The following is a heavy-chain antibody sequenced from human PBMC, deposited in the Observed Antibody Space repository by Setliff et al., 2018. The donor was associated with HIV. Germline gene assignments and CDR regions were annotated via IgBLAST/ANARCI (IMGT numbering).Heavy chain of an antibody. D-gene: IGHD3-22*01. CDR3: ARPNYYDSSGSFGY. V-gene: IGHV3-48*03. Sequence: GESLTISCAASGFTFSNYEMNWVRQAPGKGLEWVSYISSSGTTIYYADSVKGRFTISRDNAKNSLYLQMNSLRAEDTAVYYCARPNYYDSSGSFGYWGQGTLVTVSS. CDR2: ISSSGTTI. J-gene: IGHJ4*02. CDR1: GFTFSNYE.